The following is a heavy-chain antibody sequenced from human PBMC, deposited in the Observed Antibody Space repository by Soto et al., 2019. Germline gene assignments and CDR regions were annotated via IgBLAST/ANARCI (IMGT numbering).Heavy chain of an antibody. Sequence: ETLSLTCTVSGGSISSYYWSWIRQPPGKGLEWIGYIYYSGSTNYNPSLKSRVTISVDTSKNQFSLKLSSVTAADTAVYYCARDDGSRSGGLDYWGQGTLVTVSS. J-gene: IGHJ4*02. CDR2: IYYSGST. CDR1: GGSISSYY. V-gene: IGHV4-59*01. D-gene: IGHD2-15*01. CDR3: ARDDGSRSGGLDY.